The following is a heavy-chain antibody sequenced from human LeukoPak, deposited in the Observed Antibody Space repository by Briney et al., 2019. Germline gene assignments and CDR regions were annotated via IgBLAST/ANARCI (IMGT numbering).Heavy chain of an antibody. CDR2: IYYSGST. V-gene: IGHV4-39*01. CDR3: ARSRSYGDPFDY. Sequence: SETLSLTCTGSGGSISSHYWGWIRQPPGKGLEWIRSIYYSGSTYYNPSLKSRVTISVDTSKNQFSLKLSSVTAADTAVYYCARSRSYGDPFDYWGQGTLVTVSS. D-gene: IGHD3-10*01. CDR1: GGSISSHY. J-gene: IGHJ4*02.